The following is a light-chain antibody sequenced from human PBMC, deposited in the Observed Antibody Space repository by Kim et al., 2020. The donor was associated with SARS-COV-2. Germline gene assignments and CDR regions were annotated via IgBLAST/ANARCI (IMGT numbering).Light chain of an antibody. Sequence: RWERATRANRASQSIGSYLAWYQQKPGQAPRLRIYQAFDRAAGIPARFSGSGSGTDFTLTISRLEPEELVVYYCQQRSNWLFGQGTRLEIK. CDR3: QQRSNWL. CDR1: QSIGSY. J-gene: IGKJ5*01. V-gene: IGKV3-11*01. CDR2: QAF.